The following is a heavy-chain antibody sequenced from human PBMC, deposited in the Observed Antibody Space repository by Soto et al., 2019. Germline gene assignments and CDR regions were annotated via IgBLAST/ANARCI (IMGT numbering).Heavy chain of an antibody. J-gene: IGHJ6*02. CDR1: GFTFSSYW. CDR2: IKQDGSEK. V-gene: IGHV3-7*05. CDR3: ARQATSPLGYCSGGSCYNYYGMDV. Sequence: GGSLRLSCAASGFTFSSYWMSWVRQAPGKGLEWVANIKQDGSEKYYVDSVKGRFTISRDNAKNSLYLQMNSLRAEDTAVYYCARQATSPLGYCSGGSCYNYYGMDVWGQGTTVTVSS. D-gene: IGHD2-15*01.